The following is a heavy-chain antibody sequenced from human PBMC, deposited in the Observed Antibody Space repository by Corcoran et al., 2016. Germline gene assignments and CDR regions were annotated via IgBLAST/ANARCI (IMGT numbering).Heavy chain of an antibody. CDR2: INPSGGST. Sequence: QVQLVQSGAEVKKPGASVKVSCKASGYTFTSYYMHWVRQAPGQGLEWMGIINPSGGSTSYAQKFQGRVTMTRDTSTSTVYMELSSLRSEDTAVYYCAGSGGGEIVGVPAANYYYYGMDVWGQGTTVTVSS. J-gene: IGHJ6*02. D-gene: IGHD2-2*01. CDR1: GYTFTSYY. V-gene: IGHV1-46*01. CDR3: AGSGGGEIVGVPAANYYYYGMDV.